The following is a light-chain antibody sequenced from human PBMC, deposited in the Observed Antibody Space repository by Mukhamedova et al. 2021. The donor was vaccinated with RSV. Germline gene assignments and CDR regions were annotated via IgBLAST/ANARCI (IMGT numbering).Light chain of an antibody. CDR3: TQATQFLHRYT. V-gene: IGKV2D-24*01. Sequence: NRFSGVPDRSSGSGAGTDFTLKISRVEAEDVGVYYCTQATQFLHRYTFGQGTKLEIK. J-gene: IGKJ2*01.